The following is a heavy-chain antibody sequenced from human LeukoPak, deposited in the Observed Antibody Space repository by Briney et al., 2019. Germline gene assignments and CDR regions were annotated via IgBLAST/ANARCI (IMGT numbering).Heavy chain of an antibody. V-gene: IGHV1-3*01. CDR1: GGTFSSYA. D-gene: IGHD4-23*01. J-gene: IGHJ4*02. CDR2: INAGNGNT. CDR3: ATADYGGHEYYFDY. Sequence: VSVKVSCKASGGTFSSYAISWVRQAPGQRLEWMGWINAGNGNTKYSQKFQGRVTITRDTSASTAYMELSSLRSEDTAVYYCATADYGGHEYYFDYWGREPWSPSPQ.